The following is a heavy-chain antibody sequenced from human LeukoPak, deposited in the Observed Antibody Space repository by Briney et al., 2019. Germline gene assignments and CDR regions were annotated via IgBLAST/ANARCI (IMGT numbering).Heavy chain of an antibody. CDR2: INHSGST. CDR1: GGSFSGYY. Sequence: SETLSLTCAVYGGSFSGYYWSWIRQPPGKGLEWIGEINHSGSTNYNPSLKSRVTISVDTSKNQFSLKLSSVTAADTAVYYCARGTGDLGSKIVVPAAILYNWFDPWGQGTLVTVSS. CDR3: ARGTGDLGSKIVVPAAILYNWFDP. J-gene: IGHJ5*02. D-gene: IGHD2-2*01. V-gene: IGHV4-34*01.